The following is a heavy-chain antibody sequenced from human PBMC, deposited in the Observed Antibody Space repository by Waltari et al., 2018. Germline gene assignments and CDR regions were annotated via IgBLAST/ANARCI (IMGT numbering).Heavy chain of an antibody. Sequence: QVQLQESGPRLLKPSETLSLICTVSGGSISGFYWSWVRQPPGTGLDWIGYIYYTGGTNSNPSLKSRVTMSVDTSKIQFSLKLSSVTAADTAFYYCARGGGSNWEWFDPWGQGTLVTVSS. D-gene: IGHD2-15*01. V-gene: IGHV4-59*01. J-gene: IGHJ5*02. CDR3: ARGGGSNWEWFDP. CDR1: GGSISGFY. CDR2: IYYTGGT.